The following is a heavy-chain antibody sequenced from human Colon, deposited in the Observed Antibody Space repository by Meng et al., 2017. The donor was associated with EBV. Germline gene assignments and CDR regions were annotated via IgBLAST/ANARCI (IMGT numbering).Heavy chain of an antibody. CDR2: IYYSGSA. CDR1: GGSISSGGYS. D-gene: IGHD2-21*02. J-gene: IGHJ4*02. V-gene: IGHV4-30-2*01. Sequence: QLQLQESGSGLVKPSETLSLTCAVPGGSISSGGYSWHWIRQPPGKGLQWIGYIYYSGSAFYNPSLKSRVTLSVDRSKNQFSLNLSSVTAADTAVYYCARVGAYCGGDCYHPRWGQGTLVTVST. CDR3: ARVGAYCGGDCYHPR.